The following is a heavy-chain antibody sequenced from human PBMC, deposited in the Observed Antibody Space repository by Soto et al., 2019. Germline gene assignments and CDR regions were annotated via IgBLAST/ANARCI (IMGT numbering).Heavy chain of an antibody. CDR3: AVIAAAGSPFDY. D-gene: IGHD6-13*01. CDR2: IYYSGST. V-gene: IGHV4-59*08. CDR1: GGSISSYY. Sequence: TSETLSLTCAVSGGSISSYYWSWIRQPPGKGLEWIGYIYYSGSTNYNPSLKSRVTISVDTSKNQFSLKLSSVTAADTAVYYCAVIAAAGSPFDYWGQGTLVTVSS. J-gene: IGHJ4*02.